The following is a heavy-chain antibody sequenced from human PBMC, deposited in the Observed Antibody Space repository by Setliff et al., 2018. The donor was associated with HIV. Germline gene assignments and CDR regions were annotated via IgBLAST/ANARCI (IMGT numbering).Heavy chain of an antibody. D-gene: IGHD2-8*02. CDR1: SYSFINYG. CDR2: ITPYNGNR. CDR3: ARGGGYWFYNYGIDV. V-gene: IGHV1-18*01. Sequence: GASVKVSCKASSYSFINYGISWVRQAPGQGLEWMGWITPYNGNRNYAQNLQDRVTMTTDTSTNTAYMELSSLRSDDTAVYYCARGGGYWFYNYGIDVWGQGTTVTVSS. J-gene: IGHJ6*02.